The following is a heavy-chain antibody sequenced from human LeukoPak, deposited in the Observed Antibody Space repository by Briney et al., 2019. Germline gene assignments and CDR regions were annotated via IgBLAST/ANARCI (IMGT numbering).Heavy chain of an antibody. CDR2: ISAYNGNT. Sequence: GASVKVSCKASGYTFTSYDISWVRQAPGQGLEWMGWISAYNGNTNYAQKLQGRVTMTTDTSTSTAYMELRSLRSDDTAVYYCARGRGQRLDGYNFDGAFDIWGQGTMVTVSS. J-gene: IGHJ3*02. V-gene: IGHV1-18*01. D-gene: IGHD5-24*01. CDR1: GYTFTSYD. CDR3: ARGRGQRLDGYNFDGAFDI.